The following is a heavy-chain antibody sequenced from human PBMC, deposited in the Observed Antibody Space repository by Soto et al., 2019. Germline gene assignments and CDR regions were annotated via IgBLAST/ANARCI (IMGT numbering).Heavy chain of an antibody. CDR3: ARGSGPMIEWH. Sequence: SVKVSCKASGGTFSSYSISWVRQAPGQGLEWMGGIIPMFGTANYAQKFQGRVTITADESTRTAYMELSSLRSEDTAVYYCARGSGPMIEWHWGQGTLVTVSS. CDR2: IIPMFGTA. J-gene: IGHJ4*02. CDR1: GGTFSSYS. V-gene: IGHV1-69*13. D-gene: IGHD3-22*01.